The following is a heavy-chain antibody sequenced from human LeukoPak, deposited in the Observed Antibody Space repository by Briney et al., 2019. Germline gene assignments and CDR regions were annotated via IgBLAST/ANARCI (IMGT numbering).Heavy chain of an antibody. D-gene: IGHD2-8*01. CDR3: AKDRCSNGVGCYYYYMDV. J-gene: IGHJ6*03. Sequence: GGSLRLSCAASGFTFSSYGMSWVRQAPGKGLEWVSAISGSGGSTYYADSVKGRFTISRDNSKNTLYLQMNSLRAEDTAVYYCAKDRCSNGVGCYYYYMDVWGKGTTVTISS. V-gene: IGHV3-23*01. CDR2: ISGSGGST. CDR1: GFTFSSYG.